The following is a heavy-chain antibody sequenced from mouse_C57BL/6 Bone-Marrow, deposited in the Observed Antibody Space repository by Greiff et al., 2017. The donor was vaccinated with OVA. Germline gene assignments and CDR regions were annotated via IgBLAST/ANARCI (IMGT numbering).Heavy chain of an antibody. Sequence: EVKLVESGGGLVQPKGSLKLSCAASGFSFNTYAMNWVRQAPGKGLEWVARIRSKSNNYATYYADSVKDRFTISGDDSESMLYLQMNNLKTEDTAMYYCVRQGYDYSFDYWGQGTTLTVSS. V-gene: IGHV10-1*01. CDR2: IRSKSNNYAT. CDR3: VRQGYDYSFDY. CDR1: GFSFNTYA. J-gene: IGHJ2*01. D-gene: IGHD2-4*01.